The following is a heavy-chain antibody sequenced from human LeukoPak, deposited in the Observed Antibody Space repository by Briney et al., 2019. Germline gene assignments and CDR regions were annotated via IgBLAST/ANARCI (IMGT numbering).Heavy chain of an antibody. CDR3: ASTSSSGWYKWPDY. J-gene: IGHJ4*02. CDR1: GFTFSSYA. CDR2: ISYDGSNK. V-gene: IGHV3-30*04. Sequence: PGGSLRLSCAASGFTFSSYAMHWVRQAPGKGLEWVAVISYDGSNKYYADPVKGRFTISRDNSKNTLYLQMNSLRAEDTAVYYCASTSSSGWYKWPDYWGQGTLVTVSS. D-gene: IGHD6-19*01.